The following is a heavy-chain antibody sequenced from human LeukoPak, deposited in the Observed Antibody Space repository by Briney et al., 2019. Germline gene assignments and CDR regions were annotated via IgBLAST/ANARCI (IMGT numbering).Heavy chain of an antibody. J-gene: IGHJ4*02. D-gene: IGHD3-10*01. CDR2: ISYDGSNK. CDR3: ARGMELNYYYGSGSYYRTLDY. Sequence: GRSLRLSCAASGFTFSSYAMHWVRQAPGKGLEWVAVISYDGSNKYYADSVKGRFTISRDNSKNTLYLQMNSLRAEDTAVYYCARGMELNYYYGSGSYYRTLDYWGQGTLVTVSS. V-gene: IGHV3-30-3*01. CDR1: GFTFSSYA.